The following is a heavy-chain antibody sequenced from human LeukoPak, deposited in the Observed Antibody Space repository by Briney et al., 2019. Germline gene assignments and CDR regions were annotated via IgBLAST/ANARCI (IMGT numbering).Heavy chain of an antibody. CDR3: ARHGRPWYFQH. J-gene: IGHJ1*01. CDR1: GGSISSSSYY. Sequence: SETLSLTCTVSGGSISSSSYYWGWIRQPPGKGLEWIGSIYYSGSTYYNPSLKSRVTISVDTSKNQFSLKLSSVTAADTAVYYRARHGRPWYFQHCGHGTLVTVS. CDR2: IYYSGST. V-gene: IGHV4-39*01. D-gene: IGHD6-6*01.